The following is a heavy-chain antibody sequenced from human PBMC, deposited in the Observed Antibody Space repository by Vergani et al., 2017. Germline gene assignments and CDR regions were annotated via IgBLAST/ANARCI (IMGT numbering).Heavy chain of an antibody. CDR2: IKRDGTET. J-gene: IGHJ6*03. CDR3: ARGLITIFGVVIPFYMDV. CDR1: GFTFGDYY. D-gene: IGHD3-3*01. Sequence: EVHLEESGGGLVQPGGSLRLSCAASGFTFGDYYMAWIRLAPGKGLDWVASIKRDGTETFYVDSVKGRFTISRDNAKNSLYLQMNSLRAEDTAVYYCARGLITIFGVVIPFYMDVWGKGTTVTVSS. V-gene: IGHV3-7*03.